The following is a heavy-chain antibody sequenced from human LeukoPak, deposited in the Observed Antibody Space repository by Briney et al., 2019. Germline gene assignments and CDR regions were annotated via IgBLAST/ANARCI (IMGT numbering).Heavy chain of an antibody. J-gene: IGHJ4*02. V-gene: IGHV3-33*01. D-gene: IGHD3-22*01. CDR2: IWYDGSDK. CDR3: ARVPDYDSSGHFDY. CDR1: GFTFSNYG. Sequence: PGRSLRLSCAASGFTFSNYGMHWVRQAPGKGLEWVAVIWYDGSDKYHADSVKGRFTISRDNSKNTLYPQMNSLRVEDMAVYYCARVPDYDSSGHFDYWGQGTLVTVSS.